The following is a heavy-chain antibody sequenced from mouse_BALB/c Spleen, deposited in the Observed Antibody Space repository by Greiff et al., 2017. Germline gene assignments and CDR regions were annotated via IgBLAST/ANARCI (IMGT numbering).Heavy chain of an antibody. D-gene: IGHD1-1*01. CDR2: ISNGGGST. CDR3: ARNYYGSSYDWYFDV. V-gene: IGHV5-12-2*01. CDR1: GFTFSSYT. J-gene: IGHJ1*01. Sequence: EVHLVESGGGLVQPGGSLKLSCAASGFTFSSYTMSWVRQTPEKRLEWVAYISNGGGSTYYPDTVKGRFTISRDNAKNTLYLQMSSLKSEDTAMYYCARNYYGSSYDWYFDVWGAGTTVTVSS.